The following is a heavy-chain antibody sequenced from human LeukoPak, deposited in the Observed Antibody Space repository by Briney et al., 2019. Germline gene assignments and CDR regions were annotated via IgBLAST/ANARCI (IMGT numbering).Heavy chain of an antibody. J-gene: IGHJ3*02. CDR2: IYYSGST. V-gene: IGHV4-31*03. D-gene: IGHD2-2*01. CDR1: GGSISSGGYY. Sequence: SETLSLTCTVSGGSISSGGYYWSWIRQHPGKGLEWIEYIYYSGSTYYNPSLKSRVTISVDTSKNQFSLKLSSVTAADTAVYYCATYCSSTSCSPRNAFDIWGQGTMVTVSS. CDR3: ATYCSSTSCSPRNAFDI.